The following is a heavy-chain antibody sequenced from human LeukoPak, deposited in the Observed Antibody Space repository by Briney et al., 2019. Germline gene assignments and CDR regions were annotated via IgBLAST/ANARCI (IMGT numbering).Heavy chain of an antibody. CDR2: IIPIFGIA. V-gene: IGHV1-69*04. D-gene: IGHD2-2*01. Sequence: SVKVSCKASGGTFSSNAISWVRQAPRQGLEWMGRIIPIFGIANYAQKFQGRVTITADKSTSTAYMELSSLRSEDTAVYYCAGDQIVVVPAAYNWFDPWGQGTLVTVSS. J-gene: IGHJ5*02. CDR3: AGDQIVVVPAAYNWFDP. CDR1: GGTFSSNA.